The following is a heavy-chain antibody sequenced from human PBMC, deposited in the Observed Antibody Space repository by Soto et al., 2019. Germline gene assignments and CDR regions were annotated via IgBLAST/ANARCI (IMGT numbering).Heavy chain of an antibody. Sequence: GGSLRLSCAASGFTFDDYAMHWVRQAPGKGLEWVSGISWNSGSIGYADSVKGRFTISRDNAKNSLYLQMNSLRAEDTALYYCAKDIANEYYDFWSGESNWFDPWG. J-gene: IGHJ5*02. CDR3: AKDIANEYYDFWSGESNWFDP. D-gene: IGHD3-3*01. CDR1: GFTFDDYA. CDR2: ISWNSGSI. V-gene: IGHV3-9*01.